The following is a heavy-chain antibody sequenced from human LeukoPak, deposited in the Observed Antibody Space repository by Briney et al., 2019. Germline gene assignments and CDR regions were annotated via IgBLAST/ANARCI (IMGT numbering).Heavy chain of an antibody. J-gene: IGHJ4*02. CDR2: ISGSGGNT. CDR3: AKGLWLAYPYYFGY. D-gene: IGHD6-19*01. Sequence: GGSLRLSCAASGFTFSSYAMSWVRQAPGKGLEWVSAISGSGGNTYFADSVKGRFTISRDNSKNTLYLQMNSLRAEDTAVYYCAKGLWLAYPYYFGYWGQGTLVTVSS. CDR1: GFTFSSYA. V-gene: IGHV3-23*01.